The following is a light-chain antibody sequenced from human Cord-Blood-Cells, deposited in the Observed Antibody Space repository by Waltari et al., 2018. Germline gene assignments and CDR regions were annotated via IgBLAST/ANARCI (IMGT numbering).Light chain of an antibody. V-gene: IGKV1-39*01. CDR2: AES. Sequence: IQMTQSPYSLSASVGDSVTITCRASQSISRYLNWSQQKQGKASKLLIYAESSLQSGGPSRFSGSGSGTDFTLTISSLQPEDFATYNCQQSYSTPPTFGQGTKVEIK. CDR3: QQSYSTPPT. CDR1: QSISRY. J-gene: IGKJ1*01.